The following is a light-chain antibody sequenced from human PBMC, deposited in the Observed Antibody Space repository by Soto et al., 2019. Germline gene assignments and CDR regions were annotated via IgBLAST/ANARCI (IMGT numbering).Light chain of an antibody. CDR3: QQSYSTLRT. CDR1: QRISTY. V-gene: IGKV1-39*01. Sequence: DVHMSQSPSSLSAYVLDRVTFTCRASQRISTYLHWFQQKPGKAPKLLIYAASNLQSGVPSRFSGSGSGTDFALTISSLQPEDFATYYCQQSYSTLRTFGQGTKVDIK. J-gene: IGKJ1*01. CDR2: AAS.